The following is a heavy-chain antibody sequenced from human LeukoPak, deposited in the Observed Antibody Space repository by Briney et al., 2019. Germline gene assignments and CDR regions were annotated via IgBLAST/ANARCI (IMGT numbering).Heavy chain of an antibody. CDR3: ARAWVHYYDSSGYPDY. Sequence: ASVKVSCKASGYTFTSYGISWVRQAPGQGLEWMGWISAYNGNTNYAQKLQGRVTMTTDTSTSTAYMELRSLRSDDTAVYYCARAWVHYYDSSGYPDYWGQGTLVTVSS. CDR1: GYTFTSYG. CDR2: ISAYNGNT. J-gene: IGHJ4*02. V-gene: IGHV1-18*01. D-gene: IGHD3-22*01.